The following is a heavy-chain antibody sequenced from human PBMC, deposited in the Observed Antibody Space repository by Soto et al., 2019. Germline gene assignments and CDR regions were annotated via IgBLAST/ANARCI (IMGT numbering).Heavy chain of an antibody. Sequence: ASVKVSCKASGYTFTGYYMHWVRQAPGQGLEWMGWINPNSGGTNYAQKFQGWVTMTRDTSISTAYMELSRLRSDDTAVYYCARFGQGAAAGTGHRGDAFAIWGQGTMVTVSS. V-gene: IGHV1-2*04. CDR2: INPNSGGT. J-gene: IGHJ3*02. CDR3: ARFGQGAAAGTGHRGDAFAI. CDR1: GYTFTGYY. D-gene: IGHD6-13*01.